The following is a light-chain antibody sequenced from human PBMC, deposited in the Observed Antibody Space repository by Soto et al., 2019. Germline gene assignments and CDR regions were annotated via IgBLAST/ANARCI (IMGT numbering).Light chain of an antibody. CDR1: SSDVGGYNY. V-gene: IGLV2-14*01. J-gene: IGLJ3*02. CDR3: SSYTSSSNWV. CDR2: DVS. Sequence: QSALTQPASVSGSPGQSITISCTGTSSDVGGYNYVSWYQKRPGKAPKLMIYDVSNRPSGVSNRFSGSKSGNTASLTISGLQAEDEADYYCSSYTSSSNWVFGGGTKLTVL.